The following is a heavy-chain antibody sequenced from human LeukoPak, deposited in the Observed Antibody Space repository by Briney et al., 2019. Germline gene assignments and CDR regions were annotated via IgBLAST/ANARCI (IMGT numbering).Heavy chain of an antibody. Sequence: ASVKVSCKASGYTFTTQYIHWVRQAAGQGLEWLGWINPNSGGTKYAQNFQGRVTMTRDTSITTAYMELNWLTTADTAMYYCARGNDYGDYWGQGTPVTVSS. D-gene: IGHD2-8*01. J-gene: IGHJ4*02. V-gene: IGHV1-2*02. CDR1: GYTFTTQY. CDR2: INPNSGGT. CDR3: ARGNDYGDY.